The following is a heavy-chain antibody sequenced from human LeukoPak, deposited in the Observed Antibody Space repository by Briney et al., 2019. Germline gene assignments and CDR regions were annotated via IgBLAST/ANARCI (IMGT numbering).Heavy chain of an antibody. D-gene: IGHD5-12*01. CDR3: ARGPSGYHNT. CDR1: GYSISSGYY. J-gene: IGHJ4*02. CDR2: IYHSRST. V-gene: IGHV4-38-2*02. Sequence: PSETLSLTCTVSGYSISSGYYWGWIRQPPGKGLEWIGSIYHSRSTYYNPSLKSRVTISVDTSKSQFSLKLSSVTAADTAVYYCARGPSGYHNTGGQGTLVTVSS.